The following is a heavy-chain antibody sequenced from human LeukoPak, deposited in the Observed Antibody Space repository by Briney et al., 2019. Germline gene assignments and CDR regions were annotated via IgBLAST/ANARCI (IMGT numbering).Heavy chain of an antibody. Sequence: SVKVSFKCSGGTFSSYAFSWLRQAPGQGLEWVGGIIPIFGTANYAQKFQGRVTITVDESTSTSYMELSSLRSEDTAVYYCASGLSGYDSWNPFDYWGQGTLVTVSS. CDR1: GGTFSSYA. V-gene: IGHV1-69*13. J-gene: IGHJ4*02. CDR2: IIPIFGTA. CDR3: ASGLSGYDSWNPFDY. D-gene: IGHD5-12*01.